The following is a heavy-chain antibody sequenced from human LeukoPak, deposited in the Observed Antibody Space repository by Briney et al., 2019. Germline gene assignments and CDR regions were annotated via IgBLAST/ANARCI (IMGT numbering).Heavy chain of an antibody. D-gene: IGHD3-22*01. Sequence: GGSLRLSCAASGLTVSTNYMSWVRQAPGKGLEWVSVIFAGGNTYYADSVKGRFTISRDNSKNTVYLHMNSLRAEDTAVYYCARPRDDSRGYHEGWFDPWVQGTLVTVS. V-gene: IGHV3-53*01. J-gene: IGHJ5*02. CDR3: ARPRDDSRGYHEGWFDP. CDR1: GLTVSTNY. CDR2: IFAGGNT.